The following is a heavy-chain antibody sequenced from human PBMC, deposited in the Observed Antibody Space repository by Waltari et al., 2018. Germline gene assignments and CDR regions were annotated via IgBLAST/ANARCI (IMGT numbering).Heavy chain of an antibody. CDR2: IYHSGST. J-gene: IGHJ5*02. CDR3: ARLRSQLVL. CDR1: GYSISSGYS. Sequence: QVQLQESGPGLVKPSETLSLTCAVSGYSISSGYSWGWIRQPPGKGLEWIGSIYHSGSTYYNPSLKSRVTISVDTSKNQFSLKLSSVTAADTAVYYCARLRSQLVLWGQGTLVTVSS. D-gene: IGHD6-13*01. V-gene: IGHV4-38-2*01.